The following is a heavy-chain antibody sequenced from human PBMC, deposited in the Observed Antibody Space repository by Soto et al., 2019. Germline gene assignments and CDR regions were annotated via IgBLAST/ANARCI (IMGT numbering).Heavy chain of an antibody. CDR2: IDWDDDK. CDR3: ARIRRIVVVPAAPSYYYYGMDV. CDR1: GFSLSTSGMC. Sequence: GSGPTLVNPTQTLTLTCTFSGFSLSTSGMCVSWIRQPPGKALEWLALIDWDDDKYYSTSLKTRLTISKDTSKNQVVLTMTNMDPVDTATYYCARIRRIVVVPAAPSYYYYGMDVWGQGTTVTVSS. J-gene: IGHJ6*02. D-gene: IGHD2-2*01. V-gene: IGHV2-70*01.